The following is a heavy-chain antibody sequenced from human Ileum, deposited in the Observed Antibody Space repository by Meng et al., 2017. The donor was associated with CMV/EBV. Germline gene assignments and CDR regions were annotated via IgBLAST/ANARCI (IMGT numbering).Heavy chain of an antibody. CDR1: GTSIKSDY. Sequence: SETLSLTCSVSGTSIKSDYWSWIRQAPGKGLEWIGNIYYTGTTNYDPSLKSRVLILIHTSNKQFSLQLGSVTAADTAIYYCARGSRASGGNFDYWGRGTLVTVSS. V-gene: IGHV4-59*01. CDR2: IYYTGTT. J-gene: IGHJ4*01. D-gene: IGHD2-15*01. CDR3: ARGSRASGGNFDY.